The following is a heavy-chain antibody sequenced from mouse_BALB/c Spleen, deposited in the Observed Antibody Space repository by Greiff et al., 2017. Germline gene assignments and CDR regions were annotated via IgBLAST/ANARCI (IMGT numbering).Heavy chain of an antibody. D-gene: IGHD1-2*01. J-gene: IGHJ3*01. V-gene: IGHV1-7*01. CDR3: ARSGATAPFAY. CDR2: INPSTGYT. Sequence: QVHVKQSGAELAKPGASVKMSCKASGYTFTSYWMHWVKQRPGQGLEWIGYINPSTGYTEYNQKFKDKATLTADKSSSTAYMQLSSLTSEDSAVYYCARSGATAPFAYWGQGTLVTVSA. CDR1: GYTFTSYW.